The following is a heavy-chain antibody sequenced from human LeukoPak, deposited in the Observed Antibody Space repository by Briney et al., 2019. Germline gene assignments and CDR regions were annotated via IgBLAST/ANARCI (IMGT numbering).Heavy chain of an antibody. CDR2: IYGDGST. Sequence: GGSLRLSCAASGFTFSSYAMSWVRQAPGKGLEWVAVIYGDGSTYYADSVKGRFTISSDNLKNTLSLQMDSLRAADTAMYYCARGSPVASGRYSIYSSWGQGTLVTVSP. D-gene: IGHD3-10*01. CDR1: GFTFSSYA. V-gene: IGHV3-23*03. CDR3: ARGSPVASGRYSIYSS. J-gene: IGHJ5*02.